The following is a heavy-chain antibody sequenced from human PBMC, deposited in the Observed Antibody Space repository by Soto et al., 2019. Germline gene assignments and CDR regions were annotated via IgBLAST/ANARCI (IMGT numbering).Heavy chain of an antibody. CDR1: GFTFSSYW. D-gene: IGHD2-21*01. J-gene: IGHJ6*02. Sequence: GGSLRLSCAASGFTFSSYWMHWVRQAPGKGLVWVSRINSDGSSTSYADSVKGRFTISRDNAKNTLYLQMNSLRAEDTAVYYCARERIVVVPPYYYYYGMDVWGQGTTVTVS. CDR2: INSDGSST. CDR3: ARERIVVVPPYYYYYGMDV. V-gene: IGHV3-74*01.